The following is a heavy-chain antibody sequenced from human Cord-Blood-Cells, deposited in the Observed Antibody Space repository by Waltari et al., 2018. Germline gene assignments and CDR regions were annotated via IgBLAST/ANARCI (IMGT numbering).Heavy chain of an antibody. CDR3: ARSIWNFFAFDI. CDR1: GYSISSGYY. CDR2: IYHSGST. J-gene: IGHJ3*02. V-gene: IGHV4-38-2*02. D-gene: IGHD1-7*01. Sequence: QVQLQESGPGLVKPSETLSLTCTVSGYSISSGYYWGWIRQPPGKGLEWIGSIYHSGSTYYNPSLKSRVTISVDTSKNQFSLKLSSVTAADTAVYYCARSIWNFFAFDIWGQGTMVTVSS.